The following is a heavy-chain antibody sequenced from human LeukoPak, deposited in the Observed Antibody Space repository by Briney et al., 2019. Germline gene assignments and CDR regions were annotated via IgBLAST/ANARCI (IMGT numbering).Heavy chain of an antibody. CDR3: ARISLSGFWSTLNAFDI. Sequence: ASVKVSCKASGYTFKNYGISWVRQAPGQGLEWMGWISAYSGNTNYAQKFQGRVTMTTDTSTDTAYVEVRSLRSDDTALYYCARISLSGFWSTLNAFDIWGQGTMVTVSP. J-gene: IGHJ3*02. CDR1: GYTFKNYG. V-gene: IGHV1-18*01. D-gene: IGHD5-12*01. CDR2: ISAYSGNT.